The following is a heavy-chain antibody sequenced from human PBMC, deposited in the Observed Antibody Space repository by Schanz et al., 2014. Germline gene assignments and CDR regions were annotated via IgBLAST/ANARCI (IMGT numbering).Heavy chain of an antibody. D-gene: IGHD6-19*01. CDR1: GGTFSTYT. CDR3: TRLRRADPNGFDV. V-gene: IGHV1-69*02. J-gene: IGHJ6*02. CDR2: IMPLRGIG. Sequence: QVQLVQSGADVKKPGSSVKVSCKASGGTFSTYTISWVRQAPGQGLEWLGRIMPLRGIGNNAWKFQDRLTITADKSMNITYMELSSLGTEDTAVYYCTRLRRADPNGFDVWGQGTTVTVS.